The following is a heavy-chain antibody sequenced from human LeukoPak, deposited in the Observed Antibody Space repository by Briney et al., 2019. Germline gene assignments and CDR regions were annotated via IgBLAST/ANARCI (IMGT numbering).Heavy chain of an antibody. CDR3: ARLSGSYYNYPFYFDY. Sequence: PGGSLRLSCAGSGFTFITSALSWVRQAPGTGLEWVSAFSGGDDSTYYAHSVRGRFTISIDSSRNTLYLQMNSLRAEDTAVYYCARLSGSYYNYPFYFDYWGQGTLVTVSS. J-gene: IGHJ4*02. D-gene: IGHD3-10*01. CDR2: FSGGDDST. CDR1: GFTFITSA. V-gene: IGHV3-23*01.